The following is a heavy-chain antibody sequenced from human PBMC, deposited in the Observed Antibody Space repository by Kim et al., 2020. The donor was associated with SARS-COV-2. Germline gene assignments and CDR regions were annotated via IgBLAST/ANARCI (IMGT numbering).Heavy chain of an antibody. D-gene: IGHD3-10*01. CDR3: AAGYGSGSYYIDY. V-gene: IGHV1-58*01. Sequence: YDTKFQERVTITRDMSTSTAYMELSSLRSEDTAVYYCAAGYGSGSYYIDYWGQGTLVTVSS. J-gene: IGHJ4*02.